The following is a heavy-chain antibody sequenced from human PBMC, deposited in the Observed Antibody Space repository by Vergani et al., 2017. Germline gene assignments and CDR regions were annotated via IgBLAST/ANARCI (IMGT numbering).Heavy chain of an antibody. Sequence: QVHLVQSGAEVKKPGASVKVSCKASGYTFTSYGISWVRQAPVQGLEWMGWISAYNGNTNYAQKLQGRVTMTTDTSTSTAYMELRSLRSDDTAVYYCARLTVGYYYYYYMDVWGKGTTVTVSS. CDR1: GYTFTSYG. V-gene: IGHV1-18*01. D-gene: IGHD4-11*01. J-gene: IGHJ6*03. CDR2: ISAYNGNT. CDR3: ARLTVGYYYYYYMDV.